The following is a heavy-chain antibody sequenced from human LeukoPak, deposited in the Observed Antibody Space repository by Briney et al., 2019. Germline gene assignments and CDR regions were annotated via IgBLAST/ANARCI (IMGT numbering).Heavy chain of an antibody. V-gene: IGHV3-7*01. Sequence: PGGSLRLSCVASGFTFSSYWMSWVRQAPGKGLEWVANIKQDGSEKYYVDSVKGRFTISRDNAKNSLYLQMNSLRAEDTAVYSCARTLGLRGAAFDIWGQGTMVTVSS. D-gene: IGHD3-10*01. CDR2: IKQDGSEK. J-gene: IGHJ3*02. CDR1: GFTFSSYW. CDR3: ARTLGLRGAAFDI.